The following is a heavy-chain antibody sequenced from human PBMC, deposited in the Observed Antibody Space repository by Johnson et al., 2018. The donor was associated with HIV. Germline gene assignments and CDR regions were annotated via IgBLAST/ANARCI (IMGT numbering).Heavy chain of an antibody. D-gene: IGHD6-19*01. J-gene: IGHJ3*02. V-gene: IGHV3-13*01. CDR2: IGTAGDT. CDR3: ARAGGSGWSLDAFDI. Sequence: VQLVESGGGLVQPGGSLRLSCAASGFTFSSYDMHWVRQATGKGLEWVSAIGTAGDTYYPGSVKGRFTISRENAKNSLYLQMNSLRAGDTAVYYCARAGGSGWSLDAFDIWGQATMVTVSS. CDR1: GFTFSSYD.